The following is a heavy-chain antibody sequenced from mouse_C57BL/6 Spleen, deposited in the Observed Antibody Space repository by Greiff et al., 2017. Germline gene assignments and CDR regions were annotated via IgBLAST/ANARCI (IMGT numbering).Heavy chain of an antibody. CDR3: TKAYDDYPYYYAMDY. CDR2: IDPETGGT. Sequence: QVQLQQSGAELVRPGASVTLSCKASGYTFTDYEMHWVKQTPVHGLEWIGAIDPETGGTAYNQKFKGKAILTADKSSSTAYMELRSLTSEDSAGYYCTKAYDDYPYYYAMDYWGQGTSVTVSS. V-gene: IGHV1-15*01. D-gene: IGHD2-4*01. CDR1: GYTFTDYE. J-gene: IGHJ4*01.